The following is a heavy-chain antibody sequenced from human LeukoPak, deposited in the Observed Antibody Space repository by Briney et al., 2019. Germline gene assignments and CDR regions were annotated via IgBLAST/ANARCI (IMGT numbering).Heavy chain of an antibody. CDR2: ISAYNGNT. D-gene: IGHD3-10*01. J-gene: IGHJ4*02. V-gene: IGHV1-18*01. Sequence: ASVKVSCKASGYTFTSYGISWVRQAPGQGLEWMGRISAYNGNTNYAQKLQGRVTMTTDTSTSTAYMELRSLRSDDTAVYYCARRQRGVVWDYFDYWGQGTLVTISS. CDR3: ARRQRGVVWDYFDY. CDR1: GYTFTSYG.